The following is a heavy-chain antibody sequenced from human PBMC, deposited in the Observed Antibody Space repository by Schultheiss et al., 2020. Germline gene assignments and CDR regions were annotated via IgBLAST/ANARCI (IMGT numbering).Heavy chain of an antibody. CDR2: INHSGST. J-gene: IGHJ6*03. D-gene: IGHD5-24*01. CDR1: GGSFSGYY. V-gene: IGHV4-34*01. Sequence: SETLSLTCAVYGGSFSGYYWSWIRQPPGKGLEWIGEINHSGSTNYNPSLKSRVTISVDTSKNQFSLKLSSVTAADTAVYYCARDGYNFVTIANYYYYYMDVWGKGTTVTVSS. CDR3: ARDGYNFVTIANYYYYYMDV.